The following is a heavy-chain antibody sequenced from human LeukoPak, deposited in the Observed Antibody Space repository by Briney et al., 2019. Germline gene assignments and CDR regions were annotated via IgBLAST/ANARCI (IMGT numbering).Heavy chain of an antibody. V-gene: IGHV3-7*01. J-gene: IGHJ4*02. CDR3: ARMPHYGDLNYSFDY. CDR2: IKQDGSEK. CDR1: GFTFSSYW. D-gene: IGHD4-17*01. Sequence: GGSLRLSCAASGFTFSSYWMSWVRQAPGKGLEWVANIKQDGSEKYYVDSVKGRFTISRDNAKTSLYLQMNSLRAEDTAVYYCARMPHYGDLNYSFDYWGQGTLVPVSS.